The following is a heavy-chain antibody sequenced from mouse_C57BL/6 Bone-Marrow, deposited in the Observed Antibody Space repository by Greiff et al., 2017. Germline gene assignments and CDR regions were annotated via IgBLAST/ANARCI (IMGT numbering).Heavy chain of an antibody. CDR3: ARTGYGRSHYAMDY. Sequence: VQLQQSGAELVRPGTSVKMSCKASGYTFTNYWIGWAKQRPGHGLEWIGDIYPGGGYTNYNEKFKGKATLTADKSSSTAYMQFSSLTSEDSAIYYCARTGYGRSHYAMDYWGQGTSVTVSS. J-gene: IGHJ4*01. CDR2: IYPGGGYT. CDR1: GYTFTNYW. D-gene: IGHD1-1*01. V-gene: IGHV1-63*01.